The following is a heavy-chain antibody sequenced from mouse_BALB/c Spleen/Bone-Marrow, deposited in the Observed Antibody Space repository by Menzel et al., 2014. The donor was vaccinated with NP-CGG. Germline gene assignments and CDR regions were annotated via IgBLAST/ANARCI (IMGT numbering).Heavy chain of an antibody. CDR3: ARGGISVDY. Sequence: VQLQQSGAELVRPGSSVKISCESSGYVFSTYWINWVKQRPGQGLEWIGQIYPGDGDTDYNGKFKDKATLTADKSSNTAYMQLSSLTSEDSAVYFCARGGISVDYWGQGTTLTGSS. CDR1: GYVFSTYW. CDR2: IYPGDGDT. J-gene: IGHJ2*01. V-gene: IGHV1-80*01.